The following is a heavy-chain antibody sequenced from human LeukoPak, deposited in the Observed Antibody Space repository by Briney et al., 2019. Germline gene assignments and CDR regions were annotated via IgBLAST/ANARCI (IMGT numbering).Heavy chain of an antibody. J-gene: IGHJ4*02. V-gene: IGHV3-74*03. CDR2: IQSDGSGT. CDR1: GFTFSSYW. Sequence: GGSLRLSCVASGFTFSSYWMHWVRQAPGKGLVWVSHIQSDGSGTTYADSVKGRFTISRDNVKNTLYLQMSSLRAEDTAVYYCTRGAREFDYWGQGTLVTVSS. CDR3: TRGAREFDY.